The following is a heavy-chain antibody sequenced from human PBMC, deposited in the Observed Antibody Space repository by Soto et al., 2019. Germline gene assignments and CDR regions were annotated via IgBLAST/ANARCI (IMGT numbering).Heavy chain of an antibody. CDR1: GFTFTSSA. D-gene: IGHD6-13*01. Sequence: SVKVSCKASGFTFTSSAVQWVRQARGQRLEWIGWIVVGSGNTNYAQKFQERVTITRDMSTSTAYMELSSLRSEDTAVYYCAARPSSSWQYYFDYWGQGTLVTVSS. V-gene: IGHV1-58*01. CDR2: IVVGSGNT. CDR3: AARPSSSWQYYFDY. J-gene: IGHJ4*02.